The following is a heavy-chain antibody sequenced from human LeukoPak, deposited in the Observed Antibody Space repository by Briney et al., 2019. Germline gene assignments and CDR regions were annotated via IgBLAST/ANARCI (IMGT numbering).Heavy chain of an antibody. D-gene: IGHD3-16*02. V-gene: IGHV3-48*03. J-gene: IGHJ4*02. CDR1: GFTFSSYE. Sequence: PGGSLRLSCAASGFTFSSYEMNWVRQAPGKGLEWVSYISSSGSTIYYADSVKGRFTISRDNAKKSLYLQVNSLRAEDTALYYCARGGYYDYVWGSYRQYYFDYWGQGTLVTVSS. CDR3: ARGGYYDYVWGSYRQYYFDY. CDR2: ISSSGSTI.